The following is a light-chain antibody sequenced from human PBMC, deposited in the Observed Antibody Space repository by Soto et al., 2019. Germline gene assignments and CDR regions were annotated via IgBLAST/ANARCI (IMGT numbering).Light chain of an antibody. CDR3: QYLNGVPTIT. Sequence: DVQMTQSASTLSGYVGDRVTITCRASQTISSWLAWYQQKPGKAPKLLIYKASTLKSGVPSRFSGSGSGTEFSLTITGLQPEDFATYYCQYLNGVPTITFGQGTRLEIK. CDR2: KAS. CDR1: QTISSW. V-gene: IGKV1-5*03. J-gene: IGKJ5*01.